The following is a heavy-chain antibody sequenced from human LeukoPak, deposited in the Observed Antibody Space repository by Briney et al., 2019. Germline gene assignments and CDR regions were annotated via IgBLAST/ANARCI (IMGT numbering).Heavy chain of an antibody. CDR3: ARDYTGYFP. V-gene: IGHV3-30-3*01. CDR1: GFTFSSYA. Sequence: GGSLRLSCAASGFTFSSYAMHWVRQAPGKGLEWVAVISYDGSNKYYADSVKGRFTISRDNSKNTLYLQMNSLRAEDTAVYYCARDYTGYFPWGQGTLVIVSS. CDR2: ISYDGSNK. D-gene: IGHD3-9*01. J-gene: IGHJ5*02.